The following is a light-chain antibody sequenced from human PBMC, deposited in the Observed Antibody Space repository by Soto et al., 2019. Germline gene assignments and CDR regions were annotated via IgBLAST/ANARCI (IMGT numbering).Light chain of an antibody. V-gene: IGKV1-5*01. J-gene: IGKJ1*01. CDR3: QQYSYYPWT. CDR1: HSVSNW. Sequence: DIQMTQSPSTLSASVGDRDTITCRASHSVSNWLAWYQLKPGQAPKLLIYDASDLESGVPSRFSGSGSGTEFTLTISDLQPDDFATYSCQQYSYYPWTFGQGTKVDIK. CDR2: DAS.